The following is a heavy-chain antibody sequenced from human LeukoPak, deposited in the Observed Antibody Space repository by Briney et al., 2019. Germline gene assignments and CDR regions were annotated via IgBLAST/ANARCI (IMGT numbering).Heavy chain of an antibody. Sequence: SETLSLTCTVSGGSISSSSYYWGWIRQPPGKGLEWIGSIYYSGSTYYNPSLNSRVTISVDTSKNQFSLKLSSVTAADTAVYYCTDSSGYHGGFDYWGQGTLVTVSS. D-gene: IGHD3-22*01. V-gene: IGHV4-39*01. CDR2: IYYSGST. CDR3: TDSSGYHGGFDY. J-gene: IGHJ4*02. CDR1: GGSISSSSYY.